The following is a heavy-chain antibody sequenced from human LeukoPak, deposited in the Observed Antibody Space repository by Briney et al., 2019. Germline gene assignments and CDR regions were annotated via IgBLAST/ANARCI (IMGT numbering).Heavy chain of an antibody. CDR1: GFTFDDYA. CDR3: AKDTYSSSLTGFDY. CDR2: ISWNSNSF. Sequence: GRSLRLSCAASGFTFDDYAMHWVRQAPGKGLEWVSGISWNSNSFGYADSVKGRFTISRDNPKNSLYLQMNSLRPEDTALYYCAKDTYSSSLTGFDYWGRGTLVTVSS. J-gene: IGHJ4*02. V-gene: IGHV3-9*01. D-gene: IGHD6-6*01.